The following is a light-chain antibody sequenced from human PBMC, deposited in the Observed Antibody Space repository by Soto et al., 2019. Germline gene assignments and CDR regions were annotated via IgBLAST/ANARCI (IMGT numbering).Light chain of an antibody. CDR3: HQSYSSGT. V-gene: IGKV1-39*01. Sequence: QYPSSLSASVGDRVTITCRASQSIRSHLNWYQQKPGKAPNLLIFAASTLHSGVPSRFSGSGSGTDFTLTISSLQPEDFQTFYCHQSYSSGTFGQGTKEDIK. CDR1: QSIRSH. CDR2: AAS. J-gene: IGKJ1*01.